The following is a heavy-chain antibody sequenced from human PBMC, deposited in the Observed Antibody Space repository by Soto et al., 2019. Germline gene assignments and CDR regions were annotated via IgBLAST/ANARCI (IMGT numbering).Heavy chain of an antibody. D-gene: IGHD1-20*01. V-gene: IGHV1-69*11. J-gene: IGHJ6*02. CDR1: GGTFSSSG. Sequence: QVHLVQSGTEVKEPGSSVKVSCKASGGTFSSSGFSWVRQAPGQGLEWMGMIVPSLDTTNYAQKCQARVTITADEVTGPAYKALRSLRPEDTAIYYCARRPQPRYTADPYAVDVWGQGTRVIVPS. CDR3: ARRPQPRYTADPYAVDV. CDR2: IVPSLDTT.